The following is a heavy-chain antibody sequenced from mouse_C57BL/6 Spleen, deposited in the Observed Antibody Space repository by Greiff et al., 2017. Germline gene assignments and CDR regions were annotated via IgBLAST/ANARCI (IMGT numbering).Heavy chain of an antibody. CDR1: GYAFSSSW. CDR2: IYPGDGDT. V-gene: IGHV1-82*01. Sequence: VQLKESGPELVKPGASVKISCKASGYAFSSSWMNWVKQRPGKGLEWIGRIYPGDGDTNYNGKFKGKATLTADKSSSTAYMQLSSLTSEDSAVYFCARDGYFDVWGTGTTVTVSS. CDR3: ARDGYFDV. J-gene: IGHJ1*03.